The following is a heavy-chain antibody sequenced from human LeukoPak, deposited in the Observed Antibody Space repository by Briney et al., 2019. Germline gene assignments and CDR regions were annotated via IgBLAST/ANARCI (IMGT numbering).Heavy chain of an antibody. Sequence: GGSLRLSCAASGFTFSSYGMHWVRQAPGKGLEWVAVISYDGSNKYYADSVKGRFTISRDNSKNTLYLQMNSLRAEDTAVYYCAKEGYCSSTSCYGDYYYYGMDVWGQGTTVTVSS. V-gene: IGHV3-30*18. D-gene: IGHD2-2*01. J-gene: IGHJ6*02. CDR2: ISYDGSNK. CDR1: GFTFSSYG. CDR3: AKEGYCSSTSCYGDYYYYGMDV.